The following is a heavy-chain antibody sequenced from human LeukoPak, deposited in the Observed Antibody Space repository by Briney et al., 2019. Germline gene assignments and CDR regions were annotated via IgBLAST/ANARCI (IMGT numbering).Heavy chain of an antibody. V-gene: IGHV3-53*01. CDR1: GFIVSSNY. D-gene: IGHD1-26*01. J-gene: IGHJ4*02. Sequence: PGGSLRLSCAASGFIVSSNYMGWVRQAPGKGLEWVSVIYSGGNTYYADSVKGRFTISRDNFKNTLYLQMNSLRAEDTAVYYCAKEREGALGYWGQGTQVTVSS. CDR3: AKEREGALGY. CDR2: IYSGGNT.